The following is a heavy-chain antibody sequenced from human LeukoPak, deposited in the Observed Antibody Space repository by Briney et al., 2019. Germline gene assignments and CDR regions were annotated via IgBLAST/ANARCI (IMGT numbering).Heavy chain of an antibody. D-gene: IGHD5-12*01. V-gene: IGHV3-30*02. Sequence: GGSLRLSCAASGFTFSNAWMSWVRQAPGKGLEWVAFIRYDGSNKYYADSVKGRFTISRDNSKNTLYLQMNSLRAEDTAVYYCAKARPQYSGYDFWGQGTLVTVSS. CDR2: IRYDGSNK. CDR1: GFTFSNAW. CDR3: AKARPQYSGYDF. J-gene: IGHJ4*02.